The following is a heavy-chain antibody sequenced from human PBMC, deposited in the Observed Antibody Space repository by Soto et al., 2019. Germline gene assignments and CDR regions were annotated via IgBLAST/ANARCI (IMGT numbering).Heavy chain of an antibody. CDR3: AKELRYSSGWSYLNDY. Sequence: EVQLLESEGGLVQPGGSLRLSCAASGFTFSSYAMSWVRQAPGKGLEWVSAISGSGGSTYYADSVKGRFTISRDNSKNTLYLQMNSLRAEDTAVYYCAKELRYSSGWSYLNDYWGQGTLVTVSS. J-gene: IGHJ4*02. CDR2: ISGSGGST. CDR1: GFTFSSYA. D-gene: IGHD6-19*01. V-gene: IGHV3-23*01.